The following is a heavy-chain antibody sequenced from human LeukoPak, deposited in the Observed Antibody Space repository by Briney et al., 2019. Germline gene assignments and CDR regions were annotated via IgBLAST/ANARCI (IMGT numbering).Heavy chain of an antibody. D-gene: IGHD2-2*01. J-gene: IGHJ2*01. CDR3: ARRWGPHCSSPSCYWRDWYVDL. CDR2: FIPIFTTS. V-gene: IGHV1-69*13. Sequence: SAKLSCKASGATFASSAFNWVRQAPGHGLEWLRGFIPIFTTSNYAHRFQGRVTITAYESASTACMELNSLRSEGRAVYYCARRWGPHCSSPSCYWRDWYVDLWGSGTLVTVSS. CDR1: GATFASSA.